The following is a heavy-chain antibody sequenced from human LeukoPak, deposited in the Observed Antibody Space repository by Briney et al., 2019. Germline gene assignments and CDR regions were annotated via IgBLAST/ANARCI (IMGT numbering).Heavy chain of an antibody. D-gene: IGHD1-14*01. J-gene: IGHJ6*03. Sequence: GGSLRLSCAASGFTFSSYSMNWVRQAPGKGLEWVSYISSSSSTIYYADSVKGRFTISRDDAKNPLYLQMNSLRADDTAVYYCARVPEYYYYMDVWGKGTTVTISS. CDR1: GFTFSSYS. CDR2: ISSSSSTI. V-gene: IGHV3-48*04. CDR3: ARVPEYYYYMDV.